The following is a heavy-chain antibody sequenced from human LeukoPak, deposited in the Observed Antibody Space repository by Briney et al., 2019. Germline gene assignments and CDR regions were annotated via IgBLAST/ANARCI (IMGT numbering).Heavy chain of an antibody. D-gene: IGHD6-19*01. CDR2: ISAYNGNT. CDR1: GYTFMSYR. V-gene: IGHV1-18*01. CDR3: ARGLAVAGTFFDP. Sequence: ASVQVSCKASGYTFMSYRFSWVRQAPGQGLEWMGWISAYNGNTNYAQKLQGRVTMTTDTSTSTAYMELRSLRSDDTAVYYCARGLAVAGTFFDPWGQGTLVTVSS. J-gene: IGHJ5*02.